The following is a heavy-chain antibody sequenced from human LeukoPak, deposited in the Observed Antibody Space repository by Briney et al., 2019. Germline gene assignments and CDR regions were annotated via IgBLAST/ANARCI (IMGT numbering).Heavy chain of an antibody. CDR1: GYTFTSYY. Sequence: ASVKVSCKASGYTFTSYYMHWVRQAPGQGLEWMGIINPSGGSTSYAQKFQGRVTMTRDTSTSTAYMELSSLRSQDTAVYYCARGLHGMDVRDGYTYYFDYWGQGTLITVSS. J-gene: IGHJ4*02. CDR3: ARGLHGMDVRDGYTYYFDY. CDR2: INPSGGST. V-gene: IGHV1-46*01. D-gene: IGHD5-24*01.